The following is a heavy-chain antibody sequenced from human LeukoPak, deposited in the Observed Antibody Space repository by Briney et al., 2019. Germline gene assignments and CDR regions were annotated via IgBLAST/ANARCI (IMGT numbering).Heavy chain of an antibody. CDR2: IKQDGSGK. V-gene: IGHV3-7*01. J-gene: IGHJ4*02. CDR3: ARDTYDSSGYYAHLDY. D-gene: IGHD3-22*01. Sequence: PGGSLRLSCAASGFTFSSYWMSWVRQAPGKGLEWVANIKQDGSGKYYVDSVKGRFTISRDNAKNSLYLQMSSLRAEDTAVYYCARDTYDSSGYYAHLDYWGQGTLVTVSS. CDR1: GFTFSSYW.